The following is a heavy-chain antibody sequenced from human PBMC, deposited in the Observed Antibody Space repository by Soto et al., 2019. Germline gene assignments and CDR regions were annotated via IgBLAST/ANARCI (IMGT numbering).Heavy chain of an antibody. CDR1: GFTLIELS. CDR3: ARNFGGGDSDYYGMDV. D-gene: IGHD2-21*02. J-gene: IGHJ6*02. CDR2: FDPADGET. V-gene: IGHV1-24*01. Sequence: ASVKVSCKVSGFTLIELSIHWVRQAPGKGLEWMGGFDPADGETIYAQNFQGRVTMTEDISTDTAYMELSSVTAVDTAVYYCARNFGGGDSDYYGMDVWGQGTTVTVSS.